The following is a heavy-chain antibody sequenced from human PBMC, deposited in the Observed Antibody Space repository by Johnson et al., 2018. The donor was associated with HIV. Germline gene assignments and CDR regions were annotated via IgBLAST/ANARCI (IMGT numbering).Heavy chain of an antibody. CDR1: GFTFSLYY. Sequence: QVQLVESGGGLVKPGGSLRISCAASGFTFSLYYMSWIRQAPGKGLDWVSYVSSSATTIYYADSVKGRFTISRDNARNSLYLQMNSLRAEDTAVYYCVRDRSTYSGSYYGWDAFALWGQGTMVTVSS. CDR3: VRDRSTYSGSYYGWDAFAL. CDR2: VSSSATTI. V-gene: IGHV3-11*04. D-gene: IGHD1-26*01. J-gene: IGHJ3*01.